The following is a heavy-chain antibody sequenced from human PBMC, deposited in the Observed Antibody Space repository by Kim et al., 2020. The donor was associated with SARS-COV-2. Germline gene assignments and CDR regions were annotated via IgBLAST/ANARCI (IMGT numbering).Heavy chain of an antibody. V-gene: IGHV3-33*01. CDR1: GFTFSSYG. D-gene: IGHD3-10*01. J-gene: IGHJ4*02. CDR3: ARGAAITMVRGVRGYYFDY. CDR2: IWYDGSNK. Sequence: GGSLRLSCAASGFTFSSYGMHWVRQAPGKGLEWVAVIWYDGSNKYYADSVKGRFTISRDNSKNTLYLQMNSLRAEDTAVYYCARGAAITMVRGVRGYYFDYWGQGTLVTVSS.